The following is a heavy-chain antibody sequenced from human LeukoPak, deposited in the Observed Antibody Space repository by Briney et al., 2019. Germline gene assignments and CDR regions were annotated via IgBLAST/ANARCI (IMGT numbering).Heavy chain of an antibody. D-gene: IGHD3-3*01. CDR2: LNPNSGNT. CDR3: ARARNGGFWSGYRYYFDY. V-gene: IGHV1-8*01. J-gene: IGHJ4*02. CDR1: GYTFTSYD. Sequence: ASVKVSCKASGYTFTSYDINWVRQATGQGLEWMGWLNPNSGNTGYAQKFQGRVTMTRNTSISTAYMELSSLRSEDTAVYYCARARNGGFWSGYRYYFDYWGQGTLVTVSS.